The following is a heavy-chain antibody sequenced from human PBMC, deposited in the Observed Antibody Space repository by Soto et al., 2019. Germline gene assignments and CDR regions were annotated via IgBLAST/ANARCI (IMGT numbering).Heavy chain of an antibody. D-gene: IGHD6-13*01. CDR2: ISYDGSNK. CDR1: GFTFSSYA. Sequence: QVQLAESGGGVVQPGRSLRLSCAASGFTFSSYAMHWVRQAPGKGLEWVAVISYDGSNKYYADSVKGRFTISRDNSKNTLYLQMNSLRAEDTAVYYCASPRPAPYSSSWRFDYWGQGTLVTVSS. J-gene: IGHJ4*02. CDR3: ASPRPAPYSSSWRFDY. V-gene: IGHV3-30-3*01.